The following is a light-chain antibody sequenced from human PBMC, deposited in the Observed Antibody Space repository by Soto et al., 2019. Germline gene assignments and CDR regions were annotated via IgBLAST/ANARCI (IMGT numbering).Light chain of an antibody. Sequence: QSVLTQPPSASGTPGQRITISCSGSSSNIGRNTVNWYQQLPGMAPNLLIYGDSQRPSGVPDRFSGSRSGTSDSLAISGLQSEDEADYYCVAWADSLTGPVFGGGTPLTVL. CDR1: SSNIGRNT. CDR3: VAWADSLTGPV. CDR2: GDS. V-gene: IGLV1-44*01. J-gene: IGLJ7*01.